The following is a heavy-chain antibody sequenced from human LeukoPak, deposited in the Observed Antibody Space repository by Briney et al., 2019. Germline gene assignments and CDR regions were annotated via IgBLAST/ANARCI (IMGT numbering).Heavy chain of an antibody. CDR1: GYTFTGYY. J-gene: IGHJ4*02. D-gene: IGHD3-22*01. Sequence: ASVTVSCKASGYTFTGYYMHWVGQAPGQGVEGMGWINPNSGGTNYAQKFQGRVTMTRDTSISTAYMELSRLRSDDTAVYYCARDGYYDSSGYYRWGQGTLVTVSS. CDR2: INPNSGGT. CDR3: ARDGYYDSSGYYR. V-gene: IGHV1-2*02.